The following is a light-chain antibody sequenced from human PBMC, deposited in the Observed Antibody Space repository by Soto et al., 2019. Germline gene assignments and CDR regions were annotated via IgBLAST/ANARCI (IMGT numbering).Light chain of an antibody. CDR3: QQSYSTPFT. CDR1: QSISNY. J-gene: IGKJ3*01. Sequence: DIQMTQSPSSLSASVGDSVTITCRARQSISNYLNWYQQKPGKAPKLLVYAASSLQSGGPSRFSGSGPGTDFTLTISSLQTQDFATYYCQQSYSTPFTVGPGTKVDIK. CDR2: AAS. V-gene: IGKV1-39*01.